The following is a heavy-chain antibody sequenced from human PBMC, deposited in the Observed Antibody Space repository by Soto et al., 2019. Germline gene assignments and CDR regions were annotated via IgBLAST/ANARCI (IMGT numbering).Heavy chain of an antibody. CDR2: IIPIFGTA. CDR1: GGTFSSYA. Sequence: GASVKVSCKASGGTFSSYAISWVRQAPGQGLEWMGGIIPIFGTANYAQKFQGRVTITADESTSTAYMELSSLRSEDTAVYYCARAEREYYYYYGMDVWGQGTTVTVSS. V-gene: IGHV1-69*13. CDR3: ARAEREYYYYYGMDV. J-gene: IGHJ6*02.